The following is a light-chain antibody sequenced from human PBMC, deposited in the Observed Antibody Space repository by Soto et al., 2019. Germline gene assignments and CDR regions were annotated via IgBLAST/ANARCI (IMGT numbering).Light chain of an antibody. Sequence: EIVLTQSPGTLSLSPGERATLSCRASQRVSSNYFAWYQQKPGQAPRLLIYGASSRATGIPDRFSGSGSGTDFTLTITRLEPEDFAVYYCQQYASSPETFGQGTKVEIK. V-gene: IGKV3-20*01. CDR1: QRVSSNY. CDR3: QQYASSPET. J-gene: IGKJ1*01. CDR2: GAS.